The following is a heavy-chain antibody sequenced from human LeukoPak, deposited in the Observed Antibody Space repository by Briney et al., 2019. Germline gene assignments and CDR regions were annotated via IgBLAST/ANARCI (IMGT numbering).Heavy chain of an antibody. V-gene: IGHV1-18*01. CDR3: ARDRGYDFWSGYYGWWFDP. CDR1: GHTFTSYG. CDR2: ISAYNGNT. D-gene: IGHD3-3*01. J-gene: IGHJ5*02. Sequence: ASVTVSCTASGHTFTSYGISWVRQAPGQGLEWMGWISAYNGNTNYAQKLQGRVTMTTDTSTSTAYMELRSLRSDDTAVYYCARDRGYDFWSGYYGWWFDPWGQGTLVTVSS.